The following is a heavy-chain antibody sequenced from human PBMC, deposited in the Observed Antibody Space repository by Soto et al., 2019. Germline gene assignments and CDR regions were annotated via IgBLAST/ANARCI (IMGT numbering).Heavy chain of an antibody. Sequence: GASVKVSCKASGYTFTIYDLSWVRQAPGQGLEWMGWISAFTGHRIYAEKFQGRVTMTSDTSTSTAYMELKSLRSDDTAMYYCANYSGSYFDYWGQGTLVTVSS. D-gene: IGHD3-10*01. CDR1: GYTFTIYD. CDR2: ISAFTGHR. CDR3: ANYSGSYFDY. J-gene: IGHJ4*02. V-gene: IGHV1-18*01.